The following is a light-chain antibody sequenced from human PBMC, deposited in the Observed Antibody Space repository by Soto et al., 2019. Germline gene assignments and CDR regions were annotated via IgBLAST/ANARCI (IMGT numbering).Light chain of an antibody. CDR3: QQYGSSRLT. J-gene: IGKJ4*01. Sequence: PGPRATLSCRPSQSVSSSYLAWYQQKPGQAPRLLIYGASRRATGIPDRFSGSGSGTDFTLTISRLEPEDFAVYYCQQYGSSRLTFGGGTKVDI. CDR1: QSVSSSY. V-gene: IGKV3-20*01. CDR2: GAS.